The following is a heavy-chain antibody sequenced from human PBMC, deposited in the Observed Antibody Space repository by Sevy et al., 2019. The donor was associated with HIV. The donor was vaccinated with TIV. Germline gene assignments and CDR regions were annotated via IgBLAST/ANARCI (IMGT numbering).Heavy chain of an antibody. J-gene: IGHJ1*01. D-gene: IGHD3-16*02. CDR3: ARATRSNPAEYFQY. V-gene: IGHV4-38-2*01. CDR1: GSSISSGYY. CDR2: IYHSGST. Sequence: SESLSLTCAVSGSSISSGYYWGWIRQPPGKGLEWIGNIYHSGSTYSNPSLKSRVTISLHTSKKQFSLKLSSVTAADTAVYYCARATRSNPAEYFQYWGQGTTVRVSS.